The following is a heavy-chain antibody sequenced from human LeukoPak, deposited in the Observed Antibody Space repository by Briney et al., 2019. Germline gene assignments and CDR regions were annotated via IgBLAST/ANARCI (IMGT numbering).Heavy chain of an antibody. J-gene: IGHJ6*02. D-gene: IGHD2-15*01. Sequence: SETLSLTCTVSGGSISSYYWSWIRQPPGKGLEWIGYIYYSGSTNYNPSLKSRVTISVDTSKNQFSLKLSSVTAADTAVYYCARLLLGYCSGGSCYKYYYYGMDVWGQGTTVTVSS. CDR1: GGSISSYY. CDR2: IYYSGST. CDR3: ARLLLGYCSGGSCYKYYYYGMDV. V-gene: IGHV4-59*08.